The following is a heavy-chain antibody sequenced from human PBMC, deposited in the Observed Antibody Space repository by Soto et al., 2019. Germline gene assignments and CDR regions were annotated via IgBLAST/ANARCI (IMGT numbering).Heavy chain of an antibody. CDR1: GGSISSYY. Sequence: QVQLQESGPGLVKPSETLSLTCTVSGGSISSYYWSWIRQPPGKGLEWIGYIYYSGSTNYKPSLNSRVTISVDTSKNQFSLKLSSVTAADTAVYYCARAVVGSSGWFGRGSKFDYWGQGTLVTVSS. CDR3: ARAVVGSSGWFGRGSKFDY. J-gene: IGHJ4*02. CDR2: IYYSGST. D-gene: IGHD6-19*01. V-gene: IGHV4-59*01.